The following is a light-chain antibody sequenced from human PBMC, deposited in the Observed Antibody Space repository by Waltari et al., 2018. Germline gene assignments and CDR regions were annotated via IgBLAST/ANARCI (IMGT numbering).Light chain of an antibody. CDR2: DAS. V-gene: IGKV3-11*01. CDR1: QIVSNY. Sequence: EIVLTQSPATLSLSPGEGATLSCRASQIVSNYLAWYQQKPGQAPRLLIYDASSRATGIPARFSGSGSGTDFTLTISSLEPEDFAVYYCQQRINWPPEYTSGQGTKLEIK. J-gene: IGKJ2*01. CDR3: QQRINWPPEYT.